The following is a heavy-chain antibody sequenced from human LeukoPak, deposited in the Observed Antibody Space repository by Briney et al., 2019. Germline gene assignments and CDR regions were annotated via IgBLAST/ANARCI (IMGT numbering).Heavy chain of an antibody. CDR2: TYYRSKWYN. V-gene: IGHV6-1*01. J-gene: IGHJ6*03. CDR1: GDSVSSNNVA. D-gene: IGHD2-2*02. CDR3: AREGVPAAIPGYYFYHMDV. Sequence: SQTLSLTCAISGDSVSSNNVAWNWIRQSPSRGLEWLGRTYYRSKWYNNYAVSVKSRITINPDTSKNQFFLQLNSVTPEDSAVYYCAREGVPAAIPGYYFYHMDVWGKGTTVTVSS.